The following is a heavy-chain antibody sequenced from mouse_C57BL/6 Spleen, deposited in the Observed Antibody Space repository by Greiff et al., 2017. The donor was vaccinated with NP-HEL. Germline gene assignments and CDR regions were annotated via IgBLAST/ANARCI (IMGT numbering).Heavy chain of an antibody. CDR1: GFSLTSYG. Sequence: VQLQQSGPGLVQPSQSLSITCTVSGFSLTSYGVHWVRQSPGTGLEWMGVIWRGGSTDYNAAVMSRLSITKDNSKSQVVFKMNSLQADDTAIYYCAWDYFDYWGQGTTLTVSS. CDR3: AWDYFDY. CDR2: IWRGGST. J-gene: IGHJ2*01. V-gene: IGHV2-5*01.